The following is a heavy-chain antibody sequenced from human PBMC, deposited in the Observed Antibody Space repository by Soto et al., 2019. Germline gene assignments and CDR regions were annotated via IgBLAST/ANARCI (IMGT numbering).Heavy chain of an antibody. CDR2: IYYSGST. CDR1: GGSVSSGNYY. V-gene: IGHV4-61*01. D-gene: IGHD3-3*01. J-gene: IGHJ6*02. Sequence: PSETLSLTCTVSGGSVSSGNYYWSWIRQPPGKGLEWIGYIYYSGSTNYNPSLKSRVTISVDTSKNQFSLKLSSVTAADTAVYYCARDRLGFLEWSYYYYGMDVWGQGTTVTVSS. CDR3: ARDRLGFLEWSYYYYGMDV.